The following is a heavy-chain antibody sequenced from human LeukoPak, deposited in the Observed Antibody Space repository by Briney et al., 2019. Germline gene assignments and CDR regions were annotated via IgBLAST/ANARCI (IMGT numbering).Heavy chain of an antibody. D-gene: IGHD3-16*01. J-gene: IGHJ4*02. CDR1: GFTFSSYG. Sequence: GRSLRLSCAASGFTFSSYGMHWVRQAPGKGLEWVAVISYDGSNKYYADSVKGRFTISRDNSKNTLYLQMNSLRAEDTAVYYCARDNPFVSAYWGQGTLVTVSS. V-gene: IGHV3-30*03. CDR2: ISYDGSNK. CDR3: ARDNPFVSAY.